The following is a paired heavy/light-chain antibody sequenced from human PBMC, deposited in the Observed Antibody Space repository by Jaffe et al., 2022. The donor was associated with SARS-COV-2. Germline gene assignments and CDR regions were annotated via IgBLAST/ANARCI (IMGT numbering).Light chain of an antibody. CDR3: SSYTTSRIPR. V-gene: IGLV2-14*01. J-gene: IGLJ1*01. CDR1: SSDVGGYNY. Sequence: QSALTQPASVSGSPGQSIAISCTGTSSDVGGYNYLSWYQHHPGKAPKLMIYEVSNRPSGVPDRFSGSKSGNTASLTISGLQAEDEADYYCSSYTTSRIPRFGTGTKVTVL. CDR2: EVS.
Heavy chain of an antibody. V-gene: IGHV3-30-3*01. CDR3: ARAAGLFPVVIPDY. Sequence: QVQLVESGGGVVQPGRSLRLSCVASGFTFSSFAMHWVRQAPGKGLEWVADISYDGSNKYYADSVKGRFTISRDNSRNTLFLQMNSLRAEDTAVYYCARAAGLFPVVIPDYWGQGTLVTVSS. CDR2: ISYDGSNK. D-gene: IGHD3-22*01. J-gene: IGHJ4*02. CDR1: GFTFSSFA.